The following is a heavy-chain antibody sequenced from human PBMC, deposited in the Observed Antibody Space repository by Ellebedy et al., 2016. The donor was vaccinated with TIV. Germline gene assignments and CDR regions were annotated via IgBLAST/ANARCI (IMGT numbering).Heavy chain of an antibody. D-gene: IGHD5-24*01. Sequence: AASVKVSCKASGYTFTTYYMHWVRQAPGQGLEWMGIINRSSGSSSYAQKFQGRVTMTRDTSTSTVYMELSSLRSEDTAVYYCARGGGYNSFDYWGQGTLVTVSS. CDR1: GYTFTTYY. CDR2: INRSSGSS. CDR3: ARGGGYNSFDY. J-gene: IGHJ4*02. V-gene: IGHV1-46*01.